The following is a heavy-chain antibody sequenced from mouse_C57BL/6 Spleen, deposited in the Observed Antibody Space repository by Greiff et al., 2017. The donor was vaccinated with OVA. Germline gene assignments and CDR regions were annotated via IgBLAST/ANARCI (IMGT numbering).Heavy chain of an antibody. D-gene: IGHD2-10*01. CDR1: GFTFSDYG. CDR2: ISSGSSTI. J-gene: IGHJ2*01. CDR3: ARTSYGYFDY. V-gene: IGHV5-17*01. Sequence: EVQLVESGGGLVKPGGSLKLSCAASGFTFSDYGMHWVRQAPEKGLEWVAYISSGSSTIYYADTVKGRFTISRDNAKNTLFLQMTSLRSEDTAMYYCARTSYGYFDYWGQGTTLTVSS.